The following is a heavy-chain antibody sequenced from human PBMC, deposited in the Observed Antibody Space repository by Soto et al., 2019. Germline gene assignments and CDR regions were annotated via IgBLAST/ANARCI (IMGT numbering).Heavy chain of an antibody. CDR2: IWYDGSNK. D-gene: IGHD4-17*01. CDR3: ARGYGVNSWYFQH. V-gene: IGHV3-33*01. J-gene: IGHJ1*01. Sequence: QVQRVESGGGVVQPGRSLRLSCAASGFTFSSYGMHWVRQAPGKGLEWVAVIWYDGSNKYYSDSVKGRLTISRDNSKNTLYLHMNSLRAEDTAVYYCARGYGVNSWYFQHWGQGTLVSVSS. CDR1: GFTFSSYG.